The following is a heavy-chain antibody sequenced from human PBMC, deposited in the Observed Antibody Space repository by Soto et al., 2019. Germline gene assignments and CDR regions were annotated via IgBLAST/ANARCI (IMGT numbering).Heavy chain of an antibody. J-gene: IGHJ6*02. D-gene: IGHD3-3*01. CDR1: GGTFNRYA. CDR2: IIPIFGIG. CDR3: ARSPSTRFGVVSIPPHYYSEMDV. V-gene: IGHV1-69*01. Sequence: QVQLVQSGAEVKKPGSSVKVSCKASGGTFNRYAISWVRQAPGQGLEWMGGIIPIFGIGNDAQRFQGRVTITADESTGTAYMELSSLRSEATGVYYCARSPSTRFGVVSIPPHYYSEMDVWCQGTTVIVSS.